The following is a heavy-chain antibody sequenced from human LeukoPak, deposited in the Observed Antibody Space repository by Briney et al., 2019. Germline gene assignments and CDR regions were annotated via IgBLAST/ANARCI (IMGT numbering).Heavy chain of an antibody. D-gene: IGHD3-16*01. J-gene: IGHJ4*02. Sequence: ASVKVSCKASGYTFTSYAMHWVRQAPGQRLEWMGWINAGNGNTKYSQKFQGRVTITRDTSASTAYMELSSLRSEDTAVYYCARGETYDYVTGFDYWGQGTLVTVSS. CDR2: INAGNGNT. V-gene: IGHV1-3*01. CDR1: GYTFTSYA. CDR3: ARGETYDYVTGFDY.